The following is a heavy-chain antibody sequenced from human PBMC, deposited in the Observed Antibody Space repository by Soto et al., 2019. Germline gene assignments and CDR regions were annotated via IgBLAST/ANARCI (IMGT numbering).Heavy chain of an antibody. CDR1: GFTFGSYA. CDR2: LGGNGVTT. D-gene: IGHD2-2*01. J-gene: IGHJ6*03. V-gene: IGHV3-23*01. Sequence: EVQLLESGGGLVQPGGSLRLSCVVSGFTFGSYAMSWVRQAPEKGPEWVAILGGNGVTTYYADSVKGRFTISGDKSKSTLFLQMNSLRADDTGVYYCAKALRPSVNFFYYMDVWGRGTSVTVSS. CDR3: AKALRPSVNFFYYMDV.